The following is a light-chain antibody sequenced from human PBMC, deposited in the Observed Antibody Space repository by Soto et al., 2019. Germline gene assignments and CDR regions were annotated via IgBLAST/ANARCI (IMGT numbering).Light chain of an antibody. CDR2: ANN. CDR3: TTWDDNLTAVV. CDR1: GANIGTVY. J-gene: IGLJ3*02. V-gene: IGLV1-47*02. Sequence: QAVLTQSPPTSATPGQGVSIFCSSGGANIGTVYVSWDQHVPGTAPRLLLYANNQRPSGVPDRFSGSESGTSASLAISVLRSEDEAYYYCTTWDDNLTAVVFGGGT.